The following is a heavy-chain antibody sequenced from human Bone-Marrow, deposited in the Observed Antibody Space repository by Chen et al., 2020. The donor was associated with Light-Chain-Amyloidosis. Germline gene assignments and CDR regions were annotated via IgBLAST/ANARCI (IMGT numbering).Heavy chain of an antibody. CDR1: GLNFSSFG. Sequence: EVQLVESGGGLVQPGGSLRLSCATSGLNFSSFGMSWVRQAPGKGLEWVSTVSGSTVSTYYAGAVKGRFIISRDNSKSTLYLQMNSLRAGDTAVYYCAKDRCTSISCSDFDYWGQGTLVTVSS. V-gene: IGHV3-23*04. CDR2: VSGSTVST. D-gene: IGHD2-2*01. CDR3: AKDRCTSISCSDFDY. J-gene: IGHJ4*02.